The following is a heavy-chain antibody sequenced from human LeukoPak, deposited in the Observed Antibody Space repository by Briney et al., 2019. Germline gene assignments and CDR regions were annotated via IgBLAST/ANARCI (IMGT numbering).Heavy chain of an antibody. V-gene: IGHV1-18*01. CDR3: ARGDDSSGYSNGSFFDY. Sequence: ASVKVSCKASGYTFTSYGISWVRQAPGQGLEWMGWISAYNGNTNYAQKLQGRVTMTTDTSTSTAYMELSSLRSEDTAVYYCARGDDSSGYSNGSFFDYWGQGTLVTVSS. D-gene: IGHD3-22*01. CDR1: GYTFTSYG. J-gene: IGHJ4*02. CDR2: ISAYNGNT.